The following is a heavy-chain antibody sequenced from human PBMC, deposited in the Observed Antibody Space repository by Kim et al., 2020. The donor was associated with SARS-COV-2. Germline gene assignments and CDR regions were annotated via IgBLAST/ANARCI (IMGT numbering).Heavy chain of an antibody. CDR2: A. CDR3: ARGTGTGITAV. J-gene: IGHJ4*02. V-gene: IGHV1-69*04. Sequence: ATYAQKFQGRVTITADKSTSTAYMELSSLRSEDTAVYYCARGTGTGITAVWGQGTLVTVSS. D-gene: IGHD1-7*01.